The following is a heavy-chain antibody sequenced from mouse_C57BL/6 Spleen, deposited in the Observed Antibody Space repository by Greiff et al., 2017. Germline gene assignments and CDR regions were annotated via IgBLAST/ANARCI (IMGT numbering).Heavy chain of an antibody. CDR3: ARRGTGARDYAMDY. D-gene: IGHD4-1*01. CDR2: IDPADSYT. CDR1: GYTFTSYW. V-gene: IGHV1-50*01. J-gene: IGHJ4*01. Sequence: QVQLQQPGAELVKPGASVKLSCKASGYTFTSYWMQWVKQRPGQGLEWIGGIDPADSYTNYNQKFKGKATLTVDTSSSTAYMQLSSLTSEDSAVYYCARRGTGARDYAMDYWGQGTSVTVSS.